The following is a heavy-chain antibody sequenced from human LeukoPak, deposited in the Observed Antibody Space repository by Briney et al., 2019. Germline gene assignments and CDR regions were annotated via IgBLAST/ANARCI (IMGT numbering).Heavy chain of an antibody. V-gene: IGHV3-30*02. CDR3: ARRAGAYSHPYDY. CDR2: IRSDGSNK. D-gene: IGHD4/OR15-4a*01. Sequence: GGSLRLSCAGSGFSFSSYGMHWVRQAPGKGLEWMAFIRSDGSNKYYADSVKGRFTISRDNSKNTLYLQMNSLRAEDTAVYYCARRAGAYSHPYDYWGQGTLVTVSS. J-gene: IGHJ4*02. CDR1: GFSFSSYG.